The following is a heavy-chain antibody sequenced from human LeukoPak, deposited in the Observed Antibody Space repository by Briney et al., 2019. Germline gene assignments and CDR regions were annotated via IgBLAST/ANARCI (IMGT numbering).Heavy chain of an antibody. CDR1: GFTFSSYA. Sequence: GGSLRLSCAASGFTFSSYAISWVRQAPGEGLEWVSAISGSGGSTYYADSVKGRFTISRDNSKNTLYLQMNSLRAEDTAVYYCAKGREPPSGSYFDYWGQGTLVTVSS. CDR2: ISGSGGST. CDR3: AKGREPPSGSYFDY. D-gene: IGHD1-26*01. V-gene: IGHV3-23*01. J-gene: IGHJ4*02.